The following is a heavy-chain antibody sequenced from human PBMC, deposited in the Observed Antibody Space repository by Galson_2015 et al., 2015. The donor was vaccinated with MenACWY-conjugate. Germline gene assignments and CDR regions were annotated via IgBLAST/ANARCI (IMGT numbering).Heavy chain of an antibody. V-gene: IGHV4-39*07. CDR2: INYSGST. CDR1: DDSLHRTTFY. J-gene: IGHJ6*02. D-gene: IGHD3-10*01. CDR3: ARDVRAGYGELWDV. Sequence: SLTCTVSDDSLHRTTFYWGWIRQPPGKGLEWIGSINYSGSTYYKPSLKSRVAISLDTPKKQFSLNLYSVTAADTAIYYCARDVRAGYGELWDVWGQGTTVTVSS.